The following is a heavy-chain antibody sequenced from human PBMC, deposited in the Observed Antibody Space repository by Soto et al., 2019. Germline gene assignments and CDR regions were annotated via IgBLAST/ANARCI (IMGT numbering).Heavy chain of an antibody. Sequence: QVQLVGSGGGVVQPGRSLRLSCAASGFTFSIYAMHWVRQAPGKGLEWVAVISYDGSNKYYADSVKGRFTISRDNSKNTVYLQMNSLRAEDSAVYYCAREYSDGWFHPWGQGTLVTVSS. D-gene: IGHD2-21*01. J-gene: IGHJ5*02. CDR3: AREYSDGWFHP. V-gene: IGHV3-30-3*01. CDR2: ISYDGSNK. CDR1: GFTFSIYA.